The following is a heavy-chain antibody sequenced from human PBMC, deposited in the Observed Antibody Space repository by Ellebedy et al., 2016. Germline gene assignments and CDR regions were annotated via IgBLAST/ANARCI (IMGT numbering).Heavy chain of an antibody. D-gene: IGHD6-13*01. CDR2: IYYSGST. CDR1: GGSISSGDYY. CDR3: ARSSGRYSSSWALDY. V-gene: IGHV4-61*08. Sequence: SETLSLTXTVSGGSISSGDYYWSWIRPPPGKGLEWIGYIYYSGSTNYNPSLKSRVTISVATSKNQFSLKLSSVTAADTAVYYCARSSGRYSSSWALDYWGQGTLVTVSS. J-gene: IGHJ4*02.